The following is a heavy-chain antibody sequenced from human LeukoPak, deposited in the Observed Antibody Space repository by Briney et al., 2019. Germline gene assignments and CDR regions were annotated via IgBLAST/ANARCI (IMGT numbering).Heavy chain of an antibody. CDR1: GFTFSSYA. J-gene: IGHJ4*02. Sequence: GGSLRLSCAASGFTFSSYAMSWVRQAPGKGLEWVSAISGSGGSTYYADSVKGRFTISRDNSKNTLYLQMNSLRAEDTAVYYCAKVASTYDFWSGYYTVGYWGQGTLVTVSS. CDR2: ISGSGGST. V-gene: IGHV3-23*01. CDR3: AKVASTYDFWSGYYTVGY. D-gene: IGHD3-3*01.